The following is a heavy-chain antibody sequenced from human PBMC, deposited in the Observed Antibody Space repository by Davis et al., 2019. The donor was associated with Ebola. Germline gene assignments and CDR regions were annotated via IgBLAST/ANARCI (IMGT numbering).Heavy chain of an antibody. V-gene: IGHV3-30-3*01. J-gene: IGHJ4*02. CDR2: ISYDGSNK. Sequence: GESLKISCAASGFTFSSYAMHWVRQAPGKGLEWVAVISYDGSNKYYADSVKGRFTISRDNSKNTLYLQMNSLRAEDTAVYYCARVNYDILTGYYDYWGQGTLVTVSS. CDR3: ARVNYDILTGYYDY. CDR1: GFTFSSYA. D-gene: IGHD3-9*01.